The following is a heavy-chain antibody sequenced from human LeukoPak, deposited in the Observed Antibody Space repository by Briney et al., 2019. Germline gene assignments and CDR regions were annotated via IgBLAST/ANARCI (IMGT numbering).Heavy chain of an antibody. CDR2: LYSNGHT. V-gene: IGHV4-39*01. CDR1: GGSIRGGGYS. Sequence: SETLALTWRFSGGSIRGGGYSWGWVRQPPGKGLEWISSLYSNGHTFYNPSLKSRLTIYEKSSKRHFSMKMRTVTATRTAVSVCWRAADHCGQRILVTVSS. J-gene: IGHJ4*02. CDR3: WRAADH.